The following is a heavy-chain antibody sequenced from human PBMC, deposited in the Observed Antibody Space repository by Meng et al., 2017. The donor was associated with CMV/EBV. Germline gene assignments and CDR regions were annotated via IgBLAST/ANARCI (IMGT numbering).Heavy chain of an antibody. J-gene: IGHJ6*02. CDR2: INPGGGST. D-gene: IGHD2-2*01. Sequence: HWVRQAPGQGLEWMGIINPGGGSTSYAQKFQGRVTMTRDTSTSTVYMELSSLRSEDTAVYYCARDTQAVDIVVVPAATAYYYYGMDVWGQGTTVTVSS. V-gene: IGHV1-46*01. CDR3: ARDTQAVDIVVVPAATAYYYYGMDV.